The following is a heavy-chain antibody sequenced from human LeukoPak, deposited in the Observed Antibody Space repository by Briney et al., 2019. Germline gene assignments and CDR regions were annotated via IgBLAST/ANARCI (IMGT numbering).Heavy chain of an antibody. J-gene: IGHJ4*02. CDR3: ARMDGSNWTFDY. CDR1: GDSINNNVYY. Sequence: SETLSLTCTVSGDSINNNVYYWGWIRQPPGKGLEWIAIISYSGTTYYNPSLKTRATISIDTSKNKFSLKVNSVTAADTAMYYCARMDGSNWTFDYWGQGTLVTVSS. D-gene: IGHD6-13*01. CDR2: ISYSGTT. V-gene: IGHV4-39*07.